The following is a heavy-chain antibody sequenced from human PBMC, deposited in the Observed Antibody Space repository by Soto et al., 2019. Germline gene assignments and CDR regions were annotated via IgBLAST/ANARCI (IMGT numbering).Heavy chain of an antibody. J-gene: IGHJ4*02. V-gene: IGHV3-30-3*01. D-gene: IGHD3-16*01. CDR2: ISYDGSNK. CDR1: GFTFSSYA. CDR3: ARDYVWDY. Sequence: GGSLRLSCAASGFTFSSYAMHWVRQAPGKGLEWVAVISYDGSNKYYADSVKGRFTISRDNSKNTLYLQMNSLRAEDTAVYYCARDYVWDYWGQGTLVTVSS.